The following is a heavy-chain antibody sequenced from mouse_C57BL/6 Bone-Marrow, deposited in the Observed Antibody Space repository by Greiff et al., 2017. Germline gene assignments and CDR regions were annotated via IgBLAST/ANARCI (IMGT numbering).Heavy chain of an antibody. CDR1: GFTFSSYA. Sequence: EVKLMESGGGLVKPGGSLKLSCAASGFTFSSYAMSWVRQTPEKRLEWVATISDGGSYTYYPDNVKGRFTISRDNAKNNLYLQMSHLKSEDTAMYYCARESPYYYGSSPFAYWGQGTLVTVSA. CDR3: ARESPYYYGSSPFAY. D-gene: IGHD1-1*01. V-gene: IGHV5-4*01. J-gene: IGHJ3*01. CDR2: ISDGGSYT.